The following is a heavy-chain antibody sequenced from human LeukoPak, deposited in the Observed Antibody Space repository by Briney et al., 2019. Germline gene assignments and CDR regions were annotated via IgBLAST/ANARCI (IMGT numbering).Heavy chain of an antibody. D-gene: IGHD1-26*01. CDR2: IYYSGST. V-gene: IGHV4-59*01. Sequence: SETLSLTCTVSGGSISSYYWSWIRQPPGKGLEWIGYIYYSGSTNYNPSLKSRVTISVDTSKNQFSLKLSSVTTADTAVYYCASAEVGATTCDYWGQGTLVTVSS. J-gene: IGHJ4*02. CDR3: ASAEVGATTCDY. CDR1: GGSISSYY.